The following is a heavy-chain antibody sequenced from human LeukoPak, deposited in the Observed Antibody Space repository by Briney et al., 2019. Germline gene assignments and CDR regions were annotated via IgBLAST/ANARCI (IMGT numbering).Heavy chain of an antibody. V-gene: IGHV1-46*01. Sequence: ASVKVSCKASGYTFSSYYMHWVRQAPGEGLEWMGIINPSGGSTSYAQKFQGRVTMTRDTSISTAYMELSRLRSDDTAVYYCARSLVNYYDSSGSLDYWGQGTLVTVSS. CDR1: GYTFSSYY. J-gene: IGHJ4*02. CDR2: INPSGGST. D-gene: IGHD3-22*01. CDR3: ARSLVNYYDSSGSLDY.